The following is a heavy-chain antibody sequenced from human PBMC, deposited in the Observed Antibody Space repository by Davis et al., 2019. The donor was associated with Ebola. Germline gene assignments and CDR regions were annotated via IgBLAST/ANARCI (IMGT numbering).Heavy chain of an antibody. J-gene: IGHJ4*02. CDR1: GYTFTSYD. D-gene: IGHD3-22*01. CDR3: AREGGYDSSGYWDY. Sequence: ASVKVSCKASGYTFTSYDINWVRQATGQGLEWMGWINPNSGGTNYAQKFQGRVTMTRDTSISTAYMELSRLRSDDTAVYYCAREGGYDSSGYWDYWGQGTLVTVSS. CDR2: INPNSGGT. V-gene: IGHV1-2*02.